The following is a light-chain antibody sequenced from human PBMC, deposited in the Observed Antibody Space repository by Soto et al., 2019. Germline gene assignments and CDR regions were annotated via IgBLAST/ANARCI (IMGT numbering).Light chain of an antibody. CDR1: QDISTS. CDR2: SAS. Sequence: ALRMTQSPSSFSASTGDRVTITCRASQDISTSLAWYQQKPGKAPKLLIYSASPLQSGVPANFRGSESVTDLTLTISRLQSEDFATYYCHQYYSNPYTFGQGTKVEIK. V-gene: IGKV1-8*01. J-gene: IGKJ2*01. CDR3: HQYYSNPYT.